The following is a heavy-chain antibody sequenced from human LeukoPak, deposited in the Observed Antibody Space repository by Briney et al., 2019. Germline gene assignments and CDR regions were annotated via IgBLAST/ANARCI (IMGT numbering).Heavy chain of an antibody. J-gene: IGHJ1*01. D-gene: IGHD3-22*01. Sequence: PGGSLRLSCAASGFTFSIYGMHWVRQAPGKGLEWVAFIRYDGSNKYYADSVKGRFTISRDNSKNTLYLQMNSLRAEDTAVYYCAKSPRWDYDSSALGYFQHWGQGTLVTVSS. CDR2: IRYDGSNK. V-gene: IGHV3-30*02. CDR3: AKSPRWDYDSSALGYFQH. CDR1: GFTFSIYG.